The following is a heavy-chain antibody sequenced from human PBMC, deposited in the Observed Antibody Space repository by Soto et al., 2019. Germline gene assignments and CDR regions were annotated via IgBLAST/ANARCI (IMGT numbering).Heavy chain of an antibody. V-gene: IGHV4-4*02. CDR3: AIDSSIAAAAHRWFDP. D-gene: IGHD6-13*01. CDR2: IYHSGST. Sequence: QVQLQESGPGLVKPSGTLSLTCAVSGGSISSSNWWSWVRQPPGKGLEWIGEIYHSGSTNYNPSLKRRVTISVDKSKNQFALKLSSVTAADTAVYYCAIDSSIAAAAHRWFDPWGQGTLVTVSS. J-gene: IGHJ5*02. CDR1: GGSISSSNW.